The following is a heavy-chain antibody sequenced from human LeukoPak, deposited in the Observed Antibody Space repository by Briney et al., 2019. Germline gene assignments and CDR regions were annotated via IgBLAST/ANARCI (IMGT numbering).Heavy chain of an antibody. V-gene: IGHV3-23*01. D-gene: IGHD6-19*01. CDR1: GFTFSNYA. CDR3: AKDRIPVAGRQDVWDY. Sequence: GGSLRLSCVGAGFTFSNYAMTWVRQAPGKGLGWVSGISGSGDRTYYADSVKGRFTISRDNSKNTLYLQMNSLTDDDSAVYYCAKDRIPVAGRQDVWDYWGQGTLV. J-gene: IGHJ4*02. CDR2: ISGSGDRT.